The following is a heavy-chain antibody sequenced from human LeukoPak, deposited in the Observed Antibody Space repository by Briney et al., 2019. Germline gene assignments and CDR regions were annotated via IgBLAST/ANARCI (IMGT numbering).Heavy chain of an antibody. CDR3: ARASSRGSGEVY. J-gene: IGHJ4*02. CDR1: GGSISSSAYY. Sequence: SETLSLTCTVSGGSISSSAYYWGWIRQPPGKGLEWIASIFYSGSTYYNPSLKSRVTISVDTSKNQFSLKLSSVTAADTAVCYCARASSRGSGEVYWGQGTLVTVSS. D-gene: IGHD3-10*01. V-gene: IGHV4-39*01. CDR2: IFYSGST.